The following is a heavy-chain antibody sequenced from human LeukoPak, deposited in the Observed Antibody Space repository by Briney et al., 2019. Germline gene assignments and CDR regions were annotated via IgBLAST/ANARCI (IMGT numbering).Heavy chain of an antibody. CDR3: ARAIEVGAMTPFDY. CDR1: GGSISSSSYY. Sequence: SETLSPTCTVSGGSISSSSYYWGWIRQPPGKGLEWIGSIYHSGSTYYNPSLKSRVTISVDTSKNQFSLKLSSVTAADTAVYYCARAIEVGAMTPFDYWGQGTLVTVSS. J-gene: IGHJ4*02. CDR2: IYHSGST. D-gene: IGHD1-26*01. V-gene: IGHV4-39*07.